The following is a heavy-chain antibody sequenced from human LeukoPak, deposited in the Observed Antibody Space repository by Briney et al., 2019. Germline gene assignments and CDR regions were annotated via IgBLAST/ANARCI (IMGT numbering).Heavy chain of an antibody. CDR2: TDPNSGGT. Sequence: ASVKVSCKASGYTFTGYYMHWVRQAPGQGLEWMGWTDPNSGGTNYAQKFQGRVTMTRDTSISTAYMELSRLRSDDTAVYYCARGPYYDSSGYSVGYYFDYWGQGTLVTVSS. CDR3: ARGPYYDSSGYSVGYYFDY. CDR1: GYTFTGYY. J-gene: IGHJ4*02. V-gene: IGHV1-2*02. D-gene: IGHD3-22*01.